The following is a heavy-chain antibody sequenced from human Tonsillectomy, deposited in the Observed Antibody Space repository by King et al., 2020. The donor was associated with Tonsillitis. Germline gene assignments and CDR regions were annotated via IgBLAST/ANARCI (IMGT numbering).Heavy chain of an antibody. Sequence: TLKESGPVLVKPTETLTLTCTVSGFSLSNARMGVSWIRQPPGKALEWLAHIFSNDEKSYSTSLKSRLTISKDTSKSQVVLTMTNIDPVDTATYYCARIGDDYVWGSYRYFDYWGQGTLVTVSS. J-gene: IGHJ4*02. CDR3: ARIGDDYVWGSYRYFDY. V-gene: IGHV2-26*01. D-gene: IGHD3-16*02. CDR1: GFSLSNARMG. CDR2: IFSNDEK.